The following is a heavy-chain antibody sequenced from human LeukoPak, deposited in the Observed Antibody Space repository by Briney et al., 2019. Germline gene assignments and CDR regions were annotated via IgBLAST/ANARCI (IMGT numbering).Heavy chain of an antibody. Sequence: GGSLRLSCAASGFTVSSNHMSWVRQAPGKGLEWVSVIYSGGSTYYADSVKGRFTISRDNSKNTLYLQINSLRAEDTAVYYCATPEGGYYYGMDVWGQGTTVTVSS. CDR2: IYSGGST. CDR3: ATPEGGYYYGMDV. J-gene: IGHJ6*02. V-gene: IGHV3-53*01. CDR1: GFTVSSNH.